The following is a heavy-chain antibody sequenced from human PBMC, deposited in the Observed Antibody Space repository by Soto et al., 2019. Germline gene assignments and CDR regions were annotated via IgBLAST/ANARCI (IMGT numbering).Heavy chain of an antibody. CDR2: ISGSGGST. J-gene: IGHJ4*02. CDR3: AKEAKRELLGY. V-gene: IGHV3-23*01. Sequence: VGSLRLSCAASGLTFSSYAMSWVRQAPGKGLEWVSAISGSGGSTYYADSVNGRFTISGYNSKNTLYLQMNSLRAEDTAVYYCAKEAKRELLGYWGQGTLVTVSS. D-gene: IGHD1-26*01. CDR1: GLTFSSYA.